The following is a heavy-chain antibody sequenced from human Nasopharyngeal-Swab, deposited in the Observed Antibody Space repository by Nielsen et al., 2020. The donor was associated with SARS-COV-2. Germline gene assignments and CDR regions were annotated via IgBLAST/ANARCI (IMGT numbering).Heavy chain of an antibody. CDR3: ARGLWFGEGFDY. CDR1: GFTFSDYY. CDR2: ISSSGSTI. D-gene: IGHD3-10*01. Sequence: GESLKISCAASGFTFSDYYMSWIRQAPGKGLEWVSYISSSGSTIYYADSVKGRFTISRDNAKNSLYLQMNSLRAEDTAVYYCARGLWFGEGFDYWGQGTLVTVSS. J-gene: IGHJ4*02. V-gene: IGHV3-11*01.